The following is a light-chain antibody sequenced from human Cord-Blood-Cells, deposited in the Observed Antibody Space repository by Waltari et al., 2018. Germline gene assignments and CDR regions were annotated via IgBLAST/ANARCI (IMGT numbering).Light chain of an antibody. V-gene: IGKV3-20*01. CDR3: QQYGSSPRT. CDR2: AAS. CDR1: QSVSSSY. J-gene: IGKJ1*01. Sequence: EIELTQTPATLSWSPGERPTLSCRASQSVSSSYLAWYQQKPGQAPRLLIYAASSRDTGIPDRFSGSGSGTDFTLTISRLEPEDFAAYYCQQYGSSPRTFGQGTKVEIK.